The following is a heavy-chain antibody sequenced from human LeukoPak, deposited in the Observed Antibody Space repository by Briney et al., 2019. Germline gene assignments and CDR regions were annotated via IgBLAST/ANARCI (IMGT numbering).Heavy chain of an antibody. CDR2: INPSGGST. J-gene: IGHJ5*02. CDR3: ARAYSPYYYDSSVLVFWFDP. CDR1: GYTFTSYY. Sequence: ASVKVSCTASGYTFTSYYMHWVRQAPGQGLEWMGIINPSGGSTSYAQKFQGRVTMTRDTSTSTVYMELSSLRSEDTAVYYCARAYSPYYYDSSVLVFWFDPWGQGTLVTVSS. D-gene: IGHD3-22*01. V-gene: IGHV1-46*01.